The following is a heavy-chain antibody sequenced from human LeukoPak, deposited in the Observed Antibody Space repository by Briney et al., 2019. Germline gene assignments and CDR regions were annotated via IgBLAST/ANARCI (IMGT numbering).Heavy chain of an antibody. CDR3: ARDRMDTALAFFFDY. Sequence: TLSLTCSVSGGSIISYGYYWTWIRQYPGKGLEWIGNIFYNGTTYYNPSFKGRVTVSGDTSKNQFSLNLNSLTAVDTAVYYCARDRMDTALAFFFDYWGQGTLVTVSS. V-gene: IGHV4-31*03. D-gene: IGHD5-18*01. CDR2: IFYNGTT. J-gene: IGHJ4*02. CDR1: GGSIISYGYY.